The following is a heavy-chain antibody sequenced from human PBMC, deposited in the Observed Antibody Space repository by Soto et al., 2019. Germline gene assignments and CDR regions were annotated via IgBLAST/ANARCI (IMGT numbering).Heavy chain of an antibody. J-gene: IGHJ6*02. V-gene: IGHV3-30-3*01. CDR3: ARDVDPFWSGPMDV. CDR2: ISYDGSNK. Sequence: PGGSLRLSCAASGFTFSSYAMHWVRQAPGKGLEWVAVISYDGSNKYYADSVKGRFTISRDNSKNTLYLQMNSLRAEDTAVYYCARDVDPFWSGPMDVWGQGTTVTVSS. D-gene: IGHD3-3*01. CDR1: GFTFSSYA.